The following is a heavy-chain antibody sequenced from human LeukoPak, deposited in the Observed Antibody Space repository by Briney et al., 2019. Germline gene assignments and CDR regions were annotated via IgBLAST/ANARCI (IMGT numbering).Heavy chain of an antibody. CDR2: IYYSGST. J-gene: IGHJ4*02. V-gene: IGHV4-31*03. Sequence: SETLSLTCTVSGGSISSGGYYWSWIRQHPGKGLEWIGYIYYSGSTYYNPSLKSRVTISVDTSKNQFSLKLSSVTAADTAVYYCARGAPYDSSGYYAIDYWGQGTLVTVSS. CDR1: GGSISSGGYY. D-gene: IGHD3-22*01. CDR3: ARGAPYDSSGYYAIDY.